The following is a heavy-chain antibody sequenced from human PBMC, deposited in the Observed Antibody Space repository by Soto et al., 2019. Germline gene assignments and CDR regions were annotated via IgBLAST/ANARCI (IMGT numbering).Heavy chain of an antibody. CDR3: ASVGAAAGICGGHYFDY. CDR1: GGTFSSYA. CDR2: TIPIFGTA. D-gene: IGHD6-13*01. V-gene: IGHV1-69*13. Sequence: GASVKVSCKASGGTFSSYAISWVRQAPGQGLEWMGGTIPIFGTANYAQKFQGRVTITADESTSTAYMELSSLRSEDTAVYYCASVGAAAGICGGHYFDYWGQGTLVTVSS. J-gene: IGHJ4*02.